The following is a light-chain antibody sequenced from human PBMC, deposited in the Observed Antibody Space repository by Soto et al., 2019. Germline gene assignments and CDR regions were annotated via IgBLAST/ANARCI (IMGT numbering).Light chain of an antibody. J-gene: IGLJ1*01. Sequence: QSVLTQPPSASATPGQSVTISCSGSSSNIGSNTVNRYQQLPGTAPKLLIYSNNQRPSGVPDRFPGSKSGTSASLGISGLQSEDEAVYYCATWDDSLSGSYVFGTGTKVTVL. CDR3: ATWDDSLSGSYV. V-gene: IGLV1-44*01. CDR1: SSNIGSNT. CDR2: SNN.